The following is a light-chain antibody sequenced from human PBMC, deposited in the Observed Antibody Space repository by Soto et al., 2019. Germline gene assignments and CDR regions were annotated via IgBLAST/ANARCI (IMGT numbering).Light chain of an antibody. CDR2: DVN. V-gene: IGLV2-14*01. CDR3: TSYPTGSLDV. J-gene: IGLJ1*01. CDR1: SSDVGAYNY. Sequence: QSVLTQPASVSGSPGQSLTISCTGTSSDVGAYNYVSWYQQHPGKAPKLIIYDVNNRPSGVSNRLSGAKSGNTASLTFSGLQAEDEADYYCTSYPTGSLDVFGTGTKLTVL.